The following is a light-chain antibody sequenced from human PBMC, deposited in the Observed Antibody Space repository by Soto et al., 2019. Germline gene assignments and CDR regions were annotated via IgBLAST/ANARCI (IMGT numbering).Light chain of an antibody. CDR1: QSLSSW. CDR3: QQYNGFPRT. J-gene: IGKJ1*01. Sequence: DIQMTQSPSTLSASVGDRVTITCRASQSLSSWLAWYQQKPGKAPKLLIYKASSLQSGVPSRFSGTGSGTEFTLTIISLQPDDFATYYCQQYNGFPRTFGQGTKVEIK. CDR2: KAS. V-gene: IGKV1-5*03.